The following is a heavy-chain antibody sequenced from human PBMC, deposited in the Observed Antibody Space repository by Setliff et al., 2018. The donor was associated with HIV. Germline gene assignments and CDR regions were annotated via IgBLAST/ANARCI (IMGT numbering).Heavy chain of an antibody. D-gene: IGHD3-22*01. V-gene: IGHV4-61*09. J-gene: IGHJ1*01. CDR3: ARSHYYDSSGYYWAEYFQH. CDR1: GGSISSGSYY. Sequence: SETLSLTCTVSGGSISSGSYYWSWIRQPAGKGLEWIGHIYTSGSTNYNPSLKSRVTISVDTSKNQFSLKLSSVTAADTAVYYCARSHYYDSSGYYWAEYFQHWGQGTPVTVSS. CDR2: IYTSGST.